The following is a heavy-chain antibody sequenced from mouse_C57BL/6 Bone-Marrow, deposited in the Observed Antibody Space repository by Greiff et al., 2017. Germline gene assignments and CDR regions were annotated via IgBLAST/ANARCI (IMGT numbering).Heavy chain of an antibody. CDR1: GYTFTDYY. D-gene: IGHD6-1*01. CDR2: INPNNGGT. Sequence: VQLQQSGPELVKPGASVKISCKASGYTFTDYYMNWVKQSHGKSLEWIGDINPNNGGTSYKQKFKGKATLTVDKSSSTAYMELRSLTSEDSADYYCAKLAYAMDYWGQGTSVTVSS. V-gene: IGHV1-26*01. CDR3: AKLAYAMDY. J-gene: IGHJ4*01.